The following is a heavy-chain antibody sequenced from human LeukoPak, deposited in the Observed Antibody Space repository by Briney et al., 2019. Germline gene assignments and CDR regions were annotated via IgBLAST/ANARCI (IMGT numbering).Heavy chain of an antibody. V-gene: IGHV3-23*01. J-gene: IGHJ4*02. Sequence: PGGSLRLSCAASGFTFSNSVMSWVRQAPGKGLEWVSTLSGSGITTYYADSVKGRFTISRDNSKNTLYLQMNSLRAEDTAVYYCAKDLDRWAGSSWYYFDYWGQGTLVTVSS. CDR3: AKDLDRWAGSSWYYFDY. CDR2: LSGSGITT. D-gene: IGHD6-13*01. CDR1: GFTFSNSV.